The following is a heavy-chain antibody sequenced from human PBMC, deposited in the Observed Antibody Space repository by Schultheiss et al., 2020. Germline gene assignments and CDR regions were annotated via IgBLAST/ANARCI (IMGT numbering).Heavy chain of an antibody. CDR1: GFSLSDHF. V-gene: IGHV3-11*01. Sequence: GGSLRLSCEASGFSLSDHFMSWIRQAPGKGLEWVSYISGSGSIKSYADSVKGRFTISRDNAKNSLFLQMNSLRAEDTAVYYCARDDRDGYNYCDHWGQGILVTVSS. J-gene: IGHJ4*02. CDR3: ARDDRDGYNYCDH. D-gene: IGHD5-24*01. CDR2: ISGSGSIK.